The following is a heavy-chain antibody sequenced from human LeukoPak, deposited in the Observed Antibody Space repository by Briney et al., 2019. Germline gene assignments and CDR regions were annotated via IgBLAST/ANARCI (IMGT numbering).Heavy chain of an antibody. Sequence: ASVKVSCKASGYTFTSYYMHWVRQAPGQGLEWMGIINPSGGSTSYAQKLQGRVTMTRDTSTSTVYMELSSLRSEDTAVYYCARVPRSYYYYYYMDVWGKGTTVTVSS. J-gene: IGHJ6*03. CDR1: GYTFTSYY. CDR2: INPSGGST. V-gene: IGHV1-46*01. CDR3: ARVPRSYYYYYYMDV.